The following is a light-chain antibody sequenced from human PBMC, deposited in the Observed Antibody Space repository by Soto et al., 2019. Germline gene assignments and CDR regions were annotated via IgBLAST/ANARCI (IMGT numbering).Light chain of an antibody. V-gene: IGKV1-5*01. CDR1: QSISSW. CDR3: QQYNSYSWT. CDR2: DAS. J-gene: IGKJ1*01. Sequence: DIQMTQSPSTLSASVGDRVTITCRASQSISSWLAWYQQKPGKAPKLLIYDASSLESGVPSRFSGSGSGTEFTLTISSLHPDDFATYYCQQYNSYSWTFGQGTKVE.